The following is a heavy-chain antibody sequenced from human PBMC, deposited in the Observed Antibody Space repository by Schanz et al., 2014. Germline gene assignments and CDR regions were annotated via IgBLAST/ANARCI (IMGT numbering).Heavy chain of an antibody. V-gene: IGHV1-18*01. CDR2: ISPYNGNT. Sequence: QVQLVQSEAAVKKPGASVKVSCKASGYFFSSYGISWVRQAPGQGLEWMGWISPYNGNTKYAEKLEDRVTMTTDISTSTAYMQLRSLTSDDTDVYYCARVVRSDYLSELDFWGQGTQVIVSS. J-gene: IGHJ4*02. CDR1: GYFFSSYG. CDR3: ARVVRSDYLSELDF. D-gene: IGHD4-17*01.